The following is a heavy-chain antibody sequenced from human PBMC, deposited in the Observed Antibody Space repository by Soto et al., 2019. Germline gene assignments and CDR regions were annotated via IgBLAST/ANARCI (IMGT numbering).Heavy chain of an antibody. CDR1: GYTFTSYG. CDR3: ARAPKADPYIWFDT. V-gene: IGHV1-18*01. CDR2: ISGYNGKT. Sequence: ASVKVSCKASGYTFTSYGITWMRQAPGQGLEWMGWISGYNGKTNYAQNVQDRVTMTTDTSTSTAHMELRSLRSDDTAVYYCARAPKADPYIWFDTWGQGTLVTVSS. J-gene: IGHJ5*02. D-gene: IGHD6-19*01.